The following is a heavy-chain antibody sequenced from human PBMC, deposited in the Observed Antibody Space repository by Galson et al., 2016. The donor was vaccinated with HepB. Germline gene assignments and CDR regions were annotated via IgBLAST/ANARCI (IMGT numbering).Heavy chain of an antibody. J-gene: IGHJ5*01. V-gene: IGHV6-1*01. CDR2: TYFRSKWYS. D-gene: IGHD3-16*01. CDR1: GDSVSTKSAT. CDR3: ARHPAPWGIGDLGCPFDS. Sequence: CAISGDSVSTKSATWNWIRQSPSRGLEWLGRTYFRSKWYSDYAVSVKSRITVNADISENQFSLHLQYVTPEDTAVYYCARHPAPWGIGDLGCPFDSWGQGTLVTVSS.